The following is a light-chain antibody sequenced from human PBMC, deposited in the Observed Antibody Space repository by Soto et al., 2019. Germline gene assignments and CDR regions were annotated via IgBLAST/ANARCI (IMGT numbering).Light chain of an antibody. CDR2: DVS. J-gene: IGLJ2*01. CDR3: SSYTSSGTPV. V-gene: IGLV2-14*01. CDR1: TSDIGGYNY. Sequence: QSALTQPASVSGSPGQSITISCTGTTSDIGGYNYVSWYQQHPGKAPKLMIYDVSNRPSGVSYRFSGSKSGNTASLTISGLQAEDEADYYCSSYTSSGTPVFGGGTKLTVL.